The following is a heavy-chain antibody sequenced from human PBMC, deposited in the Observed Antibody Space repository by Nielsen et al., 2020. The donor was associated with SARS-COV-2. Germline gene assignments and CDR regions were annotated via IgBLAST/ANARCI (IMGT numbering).Heavy chain of an antibody. V-gene: IGHV3-23*01. CDR3: ANQKRYYYYMDV. J-gene: IGHJ6*03. Sequence: WIRQPPGKGLEGVSAISGSGGSTYYADSVKGRFTISRDNSKNTLYLQMNSLRAEDTAVYYCANQKRYYYYMDVWGKGTTVTVSS. CDR2: ISGSGGST.